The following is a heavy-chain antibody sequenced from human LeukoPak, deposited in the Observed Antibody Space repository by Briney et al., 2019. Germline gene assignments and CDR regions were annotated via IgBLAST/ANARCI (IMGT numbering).Heavy chain of an antibody. CDR3: AKQMVRGLRAHDY. J-gene: IGHJ4*02. CDR2: ISGSGGST. V-gene: IGHV3-23*01. CDR1: GFTFSSYG. D-gene: IGHD3-10*01. Sequence: GGSLRLSCAASGFTFSSYGMSWVRQAPGKGLEWVSAISGSGGSTYYADSVKGRFTISRDNSKNTLYLQMNSLRAEDTAAYYCAKQMVRGLRAHDYWGQGTLVTVSS.